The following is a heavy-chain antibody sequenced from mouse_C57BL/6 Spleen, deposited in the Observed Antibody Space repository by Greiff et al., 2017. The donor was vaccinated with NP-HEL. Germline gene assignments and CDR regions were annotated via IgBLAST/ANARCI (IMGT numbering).Heavy chain of an antibody. J-gene: IGHJ3*01. CDR1: GYTFTSYW. CDR2: IDPSDSYT. D-gene: IGHD1-1*01. CDR3: ARFITTVASPFAY. V-gene: IGHV1-50*01. Sequence: QVHVKQPGAELVKPGASVKLSCKASGYTFTSYWMQWVKQRPGQGLEWIGEIDPSDSYTNYNQKFKGKATLTVDTSSSTAYMQLSSLTSEDSAVYYCARFITTVASPFAYWGQGTLVTVSA.